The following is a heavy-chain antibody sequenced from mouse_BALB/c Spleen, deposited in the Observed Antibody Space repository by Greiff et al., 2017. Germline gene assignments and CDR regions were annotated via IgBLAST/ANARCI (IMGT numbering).Heavy chain of an antibody. D-gene: IGHD1-1*01. CDR1: GFSLTSYG. CDR2: IWSGGST. J-gene: IGHJ4*01. V-gene: IGHV2-2*02. Sequence: QVQLKQSGPGLVQPSQSLSITCTVSGFSLTSYGVHWVRQSPGKGLEWLGVIWSGGSTDYNAAFISRLSISKDNSKSQVFFKMNSLQANDTAIEYVASTRAVDYAMDYWGQGTSVTVSS. CDR3: ASTRAVDYAMDY.